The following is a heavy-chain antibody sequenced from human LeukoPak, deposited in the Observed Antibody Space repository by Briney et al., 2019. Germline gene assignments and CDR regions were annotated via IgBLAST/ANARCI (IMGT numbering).Heavy chain of an antibody. CDR1: GGSISSSSYY. J-gene: IGHJ4*02. CDR2: IYYSGST. CDR3: ARVKKGIAAGDY. V-gene: IGHV4-39*07. D-gene: IGHD6-13*01. Sequence: SETLSLTCTVSGGSISSSSYYWGWIRQPPGKGLEWIGSIYYSGSTYYNPSLKSRVTISVDTSKNQFSLKLSSVTAADTAVYYCARVKKGIAAGDYWGQGTLVTVSS.